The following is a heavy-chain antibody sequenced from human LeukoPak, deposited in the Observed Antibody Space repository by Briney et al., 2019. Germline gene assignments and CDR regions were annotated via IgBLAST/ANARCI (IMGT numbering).Heavy chain of an antibody. Sequence: GASVKVSCKASGYTFTSYYMHWVRQAPGQGLEWMGIINPSGGSTSYAQKFQGRVTMTRDTSTSTVHMELSSLRSEDTAVYYCAREFVWNDVECAFDIWGQGTMVTVSS. D-gene: IGHD1-1*01. V-gene: IGHV1-46*01. J-gene: IGHJ3*02. CDR2: INPSGGST. CDR3: AREFVWNDVECAFDI. CDR1: GYTFTSYY.